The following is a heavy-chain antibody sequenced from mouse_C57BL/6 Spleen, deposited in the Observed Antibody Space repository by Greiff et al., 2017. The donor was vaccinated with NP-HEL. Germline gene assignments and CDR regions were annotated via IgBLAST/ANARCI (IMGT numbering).Heavy chain of an antibody. Sequence: QVQLQQPGAELVRPGSSVKLSCKASGYTFTSYWMHWVKQRPIQGLEWIGNIDPSDSETHYNQKFKDKATLTVDKSSSTAYMQLSSLTSEDSSVDYCVKSDYYGSISYYFDYWGQGTTLTVSS. CDR2: IDPSDSET. CDR1: GYTFTSYW. CDR3: VKSDYYGSISYYFDY. V-gene: IGHV1-52*01. J-gene: IGHJ2*01. D-gene: IGHD1-1*01.